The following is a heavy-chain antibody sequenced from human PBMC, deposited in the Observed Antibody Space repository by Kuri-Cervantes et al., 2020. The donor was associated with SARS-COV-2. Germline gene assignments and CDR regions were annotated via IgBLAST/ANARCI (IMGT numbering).Heavy chain of an antibody. Sequence: AGSLRLSCTVSGGSISSTSYYWGWTRQPPGKGLEWIGTIHHSGTTYYNPSLESRVPISVDRSKNQFSRKLSSVTAADTSVYYCARGSLCSITSCSPFDIWGQGTMVTVSS. CDR3: ARGSLCSITSCSPFDI. CDR1: GGSISSTSYY. CDR2: IHHSGTT. J-gene: IGHJ3*02. D-gene: IGHD2-2*01. V-gene: IGHV4-39*07.